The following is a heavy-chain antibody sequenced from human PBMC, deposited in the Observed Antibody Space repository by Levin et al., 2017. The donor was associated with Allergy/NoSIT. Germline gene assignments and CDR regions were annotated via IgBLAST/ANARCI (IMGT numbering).Heavy chain of an antibody. J-gene: IGHJ6*02. CDR1: GGTFSSYA. V-gene: IGHV1-69*13. D-gene: IGHD5-18*01. CDR3: AMARGYSYGGTYYYDGMDV. Sequence: SVKVSCKASGGTFSSYAISWVRQAPGQGLEWMGGIIPIFGTANYAQKFQGRVTITADESTSTAYMELSSLRSEDTAVYYCAMARGYSYGGTYYYDGMDVWGQGTTVTVSS. CDR2: IIPIFGTA.